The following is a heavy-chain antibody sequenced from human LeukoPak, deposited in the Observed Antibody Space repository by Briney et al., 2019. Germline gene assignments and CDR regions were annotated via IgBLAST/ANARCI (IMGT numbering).Heavy chain of an antibody. V-gene: IGHV3-11*04. CDR3: ARVQGGGYRTADY. CDR1: GGSFSDYY. D-gene: IGHD6-19*01. Sequence: LSLTCAVYGGSFSDYYMSWIRQAPGKGLEWVSYISSSGSTIYYADSVKGRFTISRDNSKNTLFLQMNSLRGEDTAMYYCARVQGGGYRTADYWGQGTLVTVSS. CDR2: ISSSGSTI. J-gene: IGHJ4*02.